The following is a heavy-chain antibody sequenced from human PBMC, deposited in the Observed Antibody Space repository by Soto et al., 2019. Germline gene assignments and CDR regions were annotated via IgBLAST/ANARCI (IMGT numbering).Heavy chain of an antibody. J-gene: IGHJ5*02. Sequence: SELMSLRWSVAGGKRRGFDWRWIMKPAGKGLEWIGRIYTSGSTNYNPSLKSRVTMSVDTSKNQFSLKLSSVTAAETAVYYCARDRAAAVGWFDPWGQGTFLSVSS. CDR3: ARDRAAAVGWFDP. V-gene: IGHV4-4*07. CDR2: IYTSGST. D-gene: IGHD6-13*01. CDR1: GGKRRGFD.